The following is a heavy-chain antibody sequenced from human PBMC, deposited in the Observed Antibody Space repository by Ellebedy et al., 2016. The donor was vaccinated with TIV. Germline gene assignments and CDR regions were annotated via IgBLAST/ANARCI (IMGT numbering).Heavy chain of an antibody. Sequence: SGPTLVKPTQTLTLTCTFSGFSLSTSGMCMSWIRQPPGKALEWLALIDWDDDKYYSTSLKTRLTISKDTSKNQVVLTMTNMDPVDTATYYCARTSKCFPIQLWYDFDYWGQGTLVTVSS. D-gene: IGHD5-18*01. CDR2: IDWDDDK. V-gene: IGHV2-70*01. J-gene: IGHJ4*02. CDR1: GFSLSTSGMC. CDR3: ARTSKCFPIQLWYDFDY.